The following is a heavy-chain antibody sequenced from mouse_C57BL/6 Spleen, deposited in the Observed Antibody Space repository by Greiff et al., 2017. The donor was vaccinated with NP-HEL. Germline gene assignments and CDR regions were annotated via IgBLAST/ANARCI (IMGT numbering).Heavy chain of an antibody. CDR3: ARLNYGVDY. V-gene: IGHV1-42*01. Sequence: EVKLQESGPELVKPGASVKISCKASGYSFTGYYMNWVKQSPEKSLEWIGEINPSTGGTTYNQKFKAKATLTVDKSSSTAYMQLKSLTSEDSAVYYCARLNYGVDYWGQGTTLTVSS. CDR1: GYSFTGYY. J-gene: IGHJ2*01. CDR2: INPSTGGT. D-gene: IGHD1-1*01.